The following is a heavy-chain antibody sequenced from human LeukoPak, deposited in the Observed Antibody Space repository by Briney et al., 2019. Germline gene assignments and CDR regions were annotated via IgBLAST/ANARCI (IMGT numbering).Heavy chain of an antibody. CDR2: ISGSGGST. Sequence: QAGGSLRLSCAASGFTFSSYAMSWVRQAPGKGLEWVSAISGSGGSTYYADSVKGRFTISRDNSKNTLYLQMNSLRAEDTAVYYCAKDSLYSSGWYVGRKNYFDYWGQGTLVTVSS. CDR3: AKDSLYSSGWYVGRKNYFDY. D-gene: IGHD6-19*01. CDR1: GFTFSSYA. J-gene: IGHJ4*02. V-gene: IGHV3-23*01.